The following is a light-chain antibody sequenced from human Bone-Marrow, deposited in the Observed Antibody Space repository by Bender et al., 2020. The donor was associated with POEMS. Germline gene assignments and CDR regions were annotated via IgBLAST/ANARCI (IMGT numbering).Light chain of an antibody. J-gene: IGLJ2*01. Sequence: QPALTQPASVSGSPGQSITISCTGASSDVGAYNLVSWYQQHPGKAPKLLIYEVRKRPSGVSNRFSGSKSDNTASLTISGLQAEDEADYYCSSYTSSSSAPHVVFGGGTKLTVL. V-gene: IGLV2-14*02. CDR2: EVR. CDR3: SSYTSSSSAPHVV. CDR1: SSDVGAYNL.